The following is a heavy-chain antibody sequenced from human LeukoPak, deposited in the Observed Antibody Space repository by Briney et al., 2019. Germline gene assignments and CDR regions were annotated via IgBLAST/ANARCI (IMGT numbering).Heavy chain of an antibody. CDR1: GFTFSSYW. CDR3: ARSSSSQKFDP. CDR2: IKQDGSEK. Sequence: GGSLRLPCAASGFTFSSYWMSWVRQAPGKGLEWVANIKQDGSEKYYVDSVKGRFTISRDNAKNSLYLQMNSLRAEDTAVYYCARSSSSQKFDPWGQGTLVTVSS. D-gene: IGHD6-13*01. J-gene: IGHJ5*02. V-gene: IGHV3-7*01.